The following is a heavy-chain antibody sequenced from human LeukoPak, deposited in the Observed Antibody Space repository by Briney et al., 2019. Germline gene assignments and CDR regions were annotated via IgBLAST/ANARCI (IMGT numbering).Heavy chain of an antibody. D-gene: IGHD3-10*01. J-gene: IGHJ5*02. Sequence: LGESLKISCKGPGYSFTSSWIGWVRQMPGKGLEWMGIIDPGDSDTRYSPSFQGQVIISADKSISTAYLQWSSLKASDTAMYYCARRPPRSIGIWFNPWGQGTLVTVSS. CDR1: GYSFTSSW. CDR3: ARRPPRSIGIWFNP. V-gene: IGHV5-51*01. CDR2: IDPGDSDT.